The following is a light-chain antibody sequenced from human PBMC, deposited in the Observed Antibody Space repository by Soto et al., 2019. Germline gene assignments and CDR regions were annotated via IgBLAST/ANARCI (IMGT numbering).Light chain of an antibody. J-gene: IGLJ2*01. CDR3: CSYTRSNAVV. CDR2: DVN. CDR1: SSDVGGYNY. V-gene: IGLV2-14*03. Sequence: QSALTQPASVSGSPGQSITISCTGTSSDVGGYNYVSWYQHHPGKALKVLIYDVNHRPSGVSNHFSGSKSGSTASLTISGLQAEDEADYFFCSYTRSNAVVFGGGTKLTVL.